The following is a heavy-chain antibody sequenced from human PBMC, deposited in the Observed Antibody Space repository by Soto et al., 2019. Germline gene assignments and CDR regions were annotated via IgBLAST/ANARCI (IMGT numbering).Heavy chain of an antibody. V-gene: IGHV3-33*01. J-gene: IGHJ4*02. D-gene: IGHD4-17*01. CDR1: GFTFSSYG. CDR3: ARAEGSAVTLRYYFDY. Sequence: QVQLVESGGGVVQPGRSLRLSCAASGFTFSSYGMHWVRQAPGKGLEWVAVIWYDGSNKYYADSVKGRFTISRDNSKNXLYLQMNSLRAEDTAVYYCARAEGSAVTLRYYFDYWGQGTLVTVSS. CDR2: IWYDGSNK.